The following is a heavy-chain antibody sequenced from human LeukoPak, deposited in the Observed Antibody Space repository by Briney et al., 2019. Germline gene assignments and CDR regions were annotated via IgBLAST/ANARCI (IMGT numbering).Heavy chain of an antibody. CDR1: GYTLTELS. D-gene: IGHD3-10*01. V-gene: IGHV1-24*01. CDR2: FDPEDGET. Sequence: ASVNVSCKVSGYTLTELSMHWVRQAPGKGLEWMGGFDPEDGETIYAQKFQGRVTMTEDTSTDTAYMELSSLRSEDTAVYYCATGRMVRGVIITSYGMDVWGQGTTVTVSS. J-gene: IGHJ6*02. CDR3: ATGRMVRGVIITSYGMDV.